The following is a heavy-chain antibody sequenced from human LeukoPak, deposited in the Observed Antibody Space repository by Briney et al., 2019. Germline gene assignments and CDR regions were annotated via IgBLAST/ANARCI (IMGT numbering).Heavy chain of an antibody. CDR2: ISGSGGNT. V-gene: IGHV3-23*01. CDR1: GFTFSSYA. J-gene: IGHJ5*02. Sequence: PGGSLRLSCAASGFTFSSYAMSWVRQAPGKGLEWVSGISGSGGNTYYADSVKGRFTISRDNSKNTLYLQMNSLRAEDTAIYYCAKATYCSGGSCYSGWFDPWGQGTLVTVSS. D-gene: IGHD2-15*01. CDR3: AKATYCSGGSCYSGWFDP.